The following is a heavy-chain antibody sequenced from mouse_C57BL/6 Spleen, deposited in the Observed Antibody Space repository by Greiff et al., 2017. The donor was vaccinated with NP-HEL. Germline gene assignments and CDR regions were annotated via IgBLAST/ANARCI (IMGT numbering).Heavy chain of an antibody. CDR3: ASLRYFDV. J-gene: IGHJ1*03. V-gene: IGHV3-6*01. CDR2: ISYDGSN. Sequence: EVKLMESGPGLVKPSQSLSLTCSVTGYSITSGYYWNWIRQFPGNKLEWMGYISYDGSNNYNPSLKNRISITRDTSKNQFFLKLNSVTTEDTATYYCASLRYFDVWGTGTTVTVSS. CDR1: GYSITSGYY.